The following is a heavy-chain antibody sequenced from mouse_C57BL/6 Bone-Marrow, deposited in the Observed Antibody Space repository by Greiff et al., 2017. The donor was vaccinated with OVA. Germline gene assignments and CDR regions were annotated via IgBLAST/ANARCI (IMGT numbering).Heavy chain of an antibody. J-gene: IGHJ1*03. CDR3: AFYYGSSYRYFDV. D-gene: IGHD1-1*01. CDR2: INPNYGTT. Sequence: VQLKESGPELVKPGASVKISCKASGYSFTDYNMNWVKQSHGKSLEWIGVINPNYGTTSYNQKFKGKATLTVDQSSSTAYMQLNSLTSVDSAVYYCAFYYGSSYRYFDVWGTGTTVTVSS. CDR1: GYSFTDYN. V-gene: IGHV1-39*01.